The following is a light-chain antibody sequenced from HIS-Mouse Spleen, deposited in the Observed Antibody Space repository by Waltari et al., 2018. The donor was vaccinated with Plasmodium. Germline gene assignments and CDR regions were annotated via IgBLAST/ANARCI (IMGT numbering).Light chain of an antibody. V-gene: IGLV3-27*01. CDR2: KDS. CDR1: VLKKKY. Sequence: SYELTQPSSVSVSPGQTARITCSGDVLKKKYARWFQQTPGQAPVLVIYKDSARPAGTPERFSGSSAGTTVTLTISGAQVEDEADYYCYSAADNNLVFGGGTKLTVL. J-gene: IGLJ3*02. CDR3: YSAADNNLV.